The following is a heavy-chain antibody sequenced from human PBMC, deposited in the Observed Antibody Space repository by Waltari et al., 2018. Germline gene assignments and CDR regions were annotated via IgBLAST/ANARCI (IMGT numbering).Heavy chain of an antibody. J-gene: IGHJ5*02. D-gene: IGHD3-3*01. CDR3: TRGGNYDFWSHSPFVDP. V-gene: IGHV4-34*01. CDR1: GASFSPYY. Sequence: QVQLQQWGAGLLKPSETLSLTCSVSGASFSPYYWGWFRHVPGKGLEWIGQVRHPGNTNYNPSLQSRVAISIDTTSEQFSLKVVSVTAADTGLYFCTRGGNYDFWSHSPFVDPWGQGTQVIVSS. CDR2: VRHPGNT.